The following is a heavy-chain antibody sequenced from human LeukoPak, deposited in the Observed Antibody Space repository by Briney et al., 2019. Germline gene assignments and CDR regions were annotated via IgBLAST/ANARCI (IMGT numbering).Heavy chain of an antibody. CDR2: IIPISGST. Sequence: SVKVSCKASGGRFTIYSLSWVRQAPGQGLEWMGGIIPISGSTNYAQNFQGRVTITADASTRTVYMEVSSLRSEDTAVYYCAMIDYTGRLNYYFYGMDVWGPGTTVTVTS. V-gene: IGHV1-69*13. CDR1: GGRFTIYS. D-gene: IGHD5-12*01. J-gene: IGHJ6*02. CDR3: AMIDYTGRLNYYFYGMDV.